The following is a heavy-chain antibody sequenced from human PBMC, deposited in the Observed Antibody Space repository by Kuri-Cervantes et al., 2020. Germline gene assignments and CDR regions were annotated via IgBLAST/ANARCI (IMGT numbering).Heavy chain of an antibody. Sequence: GESLKISCAASGFTFSSYSMNWVRQAPGKGLEWVSSISSSSSYIYYADSVKGRFTISRDNAKNSLYLQMNSLRAEDTAVYYCARDFGYQPPDYWGQGTLVTVSS. CDR3: ARDFGYQPPDY. CDR1: GFTFSSYS. D-gene: IGHD3-16*01. V-gene: IGHV3-21*03. CDR2: ISSSSSYI. J-gene: IGHJ4*02.